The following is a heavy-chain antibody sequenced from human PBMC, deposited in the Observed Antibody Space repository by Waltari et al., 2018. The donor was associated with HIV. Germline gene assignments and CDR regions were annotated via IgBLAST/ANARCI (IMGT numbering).Heavy chain of an antibody. CDR2: IDPGDSYT. J-gene: IGHJ4*02. V-gene: IGHV5-10-1*01. CDR1: GYSFTHYW. CDR3: AGQTYSSSWLTDY. D-gene: IGHD6-13*01. Sequence: EVQLVQSGAEVQKPGESLRVSCKGSGYSFTHYWITWVRQMPGKGLEWMGTIDPGDSYTNYLPSCQGHVTIAADNAISTAYRQWSSLRVSDTAMYYCAGQTYSSSWLTDYWCQGTLVTVSS.